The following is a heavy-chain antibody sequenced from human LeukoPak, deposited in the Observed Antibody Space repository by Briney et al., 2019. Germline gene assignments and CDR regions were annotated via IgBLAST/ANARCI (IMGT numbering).Heavy chain of an antibody. J-gene: IGHJ4*02. CDR1: GGSFSGYY. CDR2: INHSGST. V-gene: IGHV4-34*01. Sequence: SETLSLTCAVYGGSFSGYYWSWIRQPPGKGLEWIGEINHSGSTNYNPSLKSRVTISVDTSKNQFSLKLSSVTAADTAVYYCASSFVVVVPAAPYYFDYWGQGTLVTVSS. D-gene: IGHD2-2*01. CDR3: ASSFVVVVPAAPYYFDY.